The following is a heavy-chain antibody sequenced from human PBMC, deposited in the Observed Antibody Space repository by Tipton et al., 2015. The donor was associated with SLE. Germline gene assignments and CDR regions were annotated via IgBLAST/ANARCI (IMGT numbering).Heavy chain of an antibody. CDR2: IYHSGST. Sequence: TLSLTCAVSGGSISSSKWWSWVRQPPGKGLEWIGEIYHSGSTNYNPSLKSRVTISVDKSKNQFSLNLTSVTAADTAVYYCASGLLRAAGTGIGWFDPWGQGTLVTVSS. CDR1: GGSISSSKW. V-gene: IGHV4-4*02. D-gene: IGHD6-13*01. CDR3: ASGLLRAAGTGIGWFDP. J-gene: IGHJ5*02.